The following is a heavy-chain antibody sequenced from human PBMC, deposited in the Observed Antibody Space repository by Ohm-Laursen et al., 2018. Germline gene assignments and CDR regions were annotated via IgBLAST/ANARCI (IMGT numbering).Heavy chain of an antibody. J-gene: IGHJ6*01. CDR2: IYYSGST. V-gene: IGHV4-4*07. D-gene: IGHD2-2*01. CDR3: ARGYCSSTSCYYSVDV. CDR1: GGSLSNYY. Sequence: TLSLTCPVSGGSLSNYYWNWVRQPAGKGLEWMGRIYYSGSTNYNPSLKSRVTISVDTSKNQFSLKLISVTAADTAVYYCARGYCSSTSCYYSVDVWGQGTTVTVSS.